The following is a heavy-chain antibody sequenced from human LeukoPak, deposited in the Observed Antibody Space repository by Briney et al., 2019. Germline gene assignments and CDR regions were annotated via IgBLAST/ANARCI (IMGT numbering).Heavy chain of an antibody. CDR1: GFTFSSYA. V-gene: IGHV3-23*01. Sequence: GGSLRPSCAASGFTFSSYAMSWVRQAPGKGLEWVSAISGSGGSTYHAHSEKARFTISTDNSTNTLYLQMNSLRAEDTAVYYCAKTLWAYAFLGGFDIWGPGTTVTVSS. D-gene: IGHD2-2*01. CDR2: ISGSGGST. J-gene: IGHJ3*02. CDR3: AKTLWAYAFLGGFDI.